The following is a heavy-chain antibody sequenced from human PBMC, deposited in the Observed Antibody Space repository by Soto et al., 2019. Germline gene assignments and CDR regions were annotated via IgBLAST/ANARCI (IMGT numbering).Heavy chain of an antibody. CDR1: GFTFSSYG. Sequence: GGSLRLSCAAFGFTFSSYGMHWVRQAPGKGLEWVAVIWYDGSNKYYADSVKGRFTISRDNSKNTLYLQMNSLRAEDTAVYYCARDSSSFYYYYYMDVWGKGTTVTVSS. D-gene: IGHD6-13*01. CDR3: ARDSSSFYYYYYMDV. V-gene: IGHV3-33*01. J-gene: IGHJ6*03. CDR2: IWYDGSNK.